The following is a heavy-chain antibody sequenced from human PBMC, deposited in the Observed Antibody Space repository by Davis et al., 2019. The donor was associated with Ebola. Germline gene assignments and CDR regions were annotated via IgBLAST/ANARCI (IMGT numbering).Heavy chain of an antibody. CDR2: SIPIFGIA. CDR3: AREPYIQKYSSGWYRKYGMDV. J-gene: IGHJ6*02. Sequence: SSVTVSCKASVCTFSSYPINGVRQAAGKGLEWMGGSIPIFGIANYPQKFQGRVTITADKSTSTAYMELSSLRSEDTAVYYCAREPYIQKYSSGWYRKYGMDVWGQGTTVTVSS. CDR1: VCTFSSYP. D-gene: IGHD6-19*01. V-gene: IGHV1-69*10.